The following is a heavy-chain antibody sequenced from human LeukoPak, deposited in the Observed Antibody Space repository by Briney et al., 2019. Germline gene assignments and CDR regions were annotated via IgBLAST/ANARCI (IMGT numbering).Heavy chain of an antibody. CDR3: ARGGCSSTSCYSDY. Sequence: SETLSLTCAVYGGSFSGYYWSWIRQPPGKGLERIGEINHSGSTNYNPSLKSRVTISVDTSKNQSSLKLSSVTAADTAVYYCARGGCSSTSCYSDYWGQGTLVTVSS. D-gene: IGHD2-2*01. V-gene: IGHV4-34*01. J-gene: IGHJ4*02. CDR1: GGSFSGYY. CDR2: INHSGST.